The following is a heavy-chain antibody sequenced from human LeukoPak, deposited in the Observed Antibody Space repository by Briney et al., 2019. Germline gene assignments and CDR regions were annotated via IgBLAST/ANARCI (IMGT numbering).Heavy chain of an antibody. D-gene: IGHD2-15*01. J-gene: IGHJ4*02. CDR2: INHSGST. V-gene: IGHV4-34*01. CDR3: ARQYPPIGYRSWYHDYYFDY. CDR1: GGSFSGYY. Sequence: SETLSLTCAVYGGSFSGYYWSWIRQPPRKGLQWIGEINHSGSTNYNPSLKSRVTISVDTSKNQFSLKLSAVTAADTAVYYCARQYPPIGYRSWYHDYYFDYWGQGTLVTVSS.